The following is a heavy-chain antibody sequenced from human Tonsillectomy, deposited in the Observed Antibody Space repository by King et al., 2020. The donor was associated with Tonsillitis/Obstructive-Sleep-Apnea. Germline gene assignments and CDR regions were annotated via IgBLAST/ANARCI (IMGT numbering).Heavy chain of an antibody. CDR2: IWYDGSNK. Sequence: VQLVESGGGVVQPGRSLRLSCAASGFTFSSYGMHWVRQAPGKGLEWVAVIWYDGSNKYYADSVKGRFTISRDNSKNTLYLQMNSRRAEDTAVYYFASEGYSYGYDYWGQGPLVTVSS. CDR1: GFTFSSYG. J-gene: IGHJ4*02. D-gene: IGHD5-18*01. V-gene: IGHV3-33*01. CDR3: ASEGYSYGYDY.